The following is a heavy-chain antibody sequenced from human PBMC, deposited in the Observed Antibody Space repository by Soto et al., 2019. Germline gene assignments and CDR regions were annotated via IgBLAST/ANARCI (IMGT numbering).Heavy chain of an antibody. CDR3: AKDPEYSSSPWYYFDY. J-gene: IGHJ4*01. CDR1: GFNFSNYA. D-gene: IGHD6-6*01. Sequence: EVQLLESGGDFKQPGGSLRLSCEGSGFNFSNYALNWVRQAPGKRLEWVSVISGNSGTTYYAASVKGRFTISRDNSKNTLYLQMNSLRAEDTAIYYCAKDPEYSSSPWYYFDYWGHGTLVTVSS. V-gene: IGHV3-23*01. CDR2: ISGNSGTT.